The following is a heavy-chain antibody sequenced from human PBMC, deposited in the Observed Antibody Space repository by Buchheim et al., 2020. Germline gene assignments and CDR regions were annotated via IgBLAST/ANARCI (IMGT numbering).Heavy chain of an antibody. CDR2: ISSSGSTI. CDR1: GFTFSSYE. V-gene: IGHV3-48*03. J-gene: IGHJ6*02. Sequence: EVQLVESGGGLVQPGGSLRLSCAASGFTFSSYEMNLVRQAPGKGLEWVSYISSSGSTIYYADSVTSRFTISSDHAKTLPYLQMNSLRAEDTAVYYCAILWFGELLPYYYYGMDVWGQGTT. CDR3: AILWFGELLPYYYYGMDV. D-gene: IGHD3-10*01.